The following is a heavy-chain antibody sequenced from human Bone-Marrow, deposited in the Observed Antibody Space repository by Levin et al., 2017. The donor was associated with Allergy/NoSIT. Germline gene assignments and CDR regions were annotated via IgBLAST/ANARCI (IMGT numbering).Heavy chain of an antibody. J-gene: IGHJ6*02. CDR3: ARGGKPTYYDFWNNRYSGMDV. Sequence: SETLSLTCTVSGGSFIEYYWNWIRQSPGKGLDWIGEIDSGGNTNYSPSFQSRLTISVDTSKSQFSLKLSSLTAADTAVYYCARGGKPTYYDFWNNRYSGMDVWGQGTTVTVSS. CDR2: IDSGGNT. CDR1: GGSFIEYY. V-gene: IGHV4-34*01. D-gene: IGHD3/OR15-3a*01.